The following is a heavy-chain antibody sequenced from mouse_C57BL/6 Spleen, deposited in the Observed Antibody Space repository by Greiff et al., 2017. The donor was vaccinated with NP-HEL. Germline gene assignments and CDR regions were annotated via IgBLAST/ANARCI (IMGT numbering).Heavy chain of an antibody. J-gene: IGHJ2*01. V-gene: IGHV1-52*01. CDR1: GYTFTSYW. CDR3: ASGAGSLFDY. D-gene: IGHD3-3*01. Sequence: QVQLQQPGAELVRPGSSVKLSCKASGYTFTSYWMHWVKQRPIRGLEWIGNIDPSDSETHYNQKFKDKATLTVDKSSSTAYMQLSSLTSEDSAVYYCASGAGSLFDYWGQGTTLTVSS. CDR2: IDPSDSET.